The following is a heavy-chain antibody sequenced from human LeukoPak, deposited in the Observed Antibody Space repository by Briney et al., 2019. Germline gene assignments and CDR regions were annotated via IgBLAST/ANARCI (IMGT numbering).Heavy chain of an antibody. J-gene: IGHJ4*02. CDR3: AKAFSSGWSPFDY. CDR1: GFTINTLT. CDR2: IRGAEGGT. Sequence: PGGSLRLSCAASGFTINTLTMNWVRQAPGKGLEWVSTIRGAEGGTYYADSVKGRFTISRDNFENTLYLQMNYLREEDTALYYCAKAFSSGWSPFDYWGQGALVTVSS. D-gene: IGHD6-19*01. V-gene: IGHV3-23*01.